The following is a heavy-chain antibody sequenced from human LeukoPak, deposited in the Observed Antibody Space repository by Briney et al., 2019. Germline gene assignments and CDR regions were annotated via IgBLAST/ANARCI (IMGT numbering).Heavy chain of an antibody. CDR1: GITFSSYA. CDR3: AKLPATGDSLDY. D-gene: IGHD4-17*01. V-gene: IGHV3-23*01. CDR2: ISGSGGST. Sequence: GGSLRLSCAASGITFSSYAMSWVRQAPGKGLEWVSAISGSGGSTYYADSVKGRFTISRDNSKNTLYLQMNSLRAEGTAVYYCAKLPATGDSLDYWGQGTLVTVSS. J-gene: IGHJ4*02.